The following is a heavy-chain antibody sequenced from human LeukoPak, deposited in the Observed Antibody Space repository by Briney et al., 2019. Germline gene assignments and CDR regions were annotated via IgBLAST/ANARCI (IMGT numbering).Heavy chain of an antibody. CDR2: ISYDGSNK. CDR3: ARGIGGSYDGDDAFDI. V-gene: IGHV3-30-3*01. CDR1: GFTFSSYA. Sequence: GRSLRLSCAASGFTFSSYAMHWVRQAPGKGLEWVAVISYDGSNKYYADSVKGRFTISRDNSKNTLYLQMNSLRAEDTAVYYCARGIGGSYDGDDAFDIWGQGTMVTVSS. D-gene: IGHD1-26*01. J-gene: IGHJ3*02.